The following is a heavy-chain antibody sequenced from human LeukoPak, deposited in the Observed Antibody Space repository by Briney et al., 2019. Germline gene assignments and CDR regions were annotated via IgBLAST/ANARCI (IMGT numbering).Heavy chain of an antibody. V-gene: IGHV3-30*18. D-gene: IGHD5-12*01. CDR3: AKDLDIVATGYYYYYYGMDV. Sequence: GGSLRLSCAASGFTFSSYGTHWVRQAPGKGLEWVAVISYDGSNKYYADSVKGRFTISRDNSKNTLYLQMNSLRAEDTAVYYCAKDLDIVATGYYYYYYGMDVWGQGTTVTVSS. J-gene: IGHJ6*02. CDR2: ISYDGSNK. CDR1: GFTFSSYG.